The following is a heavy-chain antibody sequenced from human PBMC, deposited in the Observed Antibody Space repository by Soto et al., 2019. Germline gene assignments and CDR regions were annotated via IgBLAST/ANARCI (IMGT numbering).Heavy chain of an antibody. CDR1: GGTFSSYA. CDR2: IIPIFGTA. CDR3: ARASSYSSSWHYYYGMDV. D-gene: IGHD6-6*01. Sequence: ASVKVSCKASGGTFSSYAISWVRQAPGQGLEWMGGIIPIFGTANYAQKFQGRVTITADESTSTAYMELSSLRSEDTAVYYCARASSYSSSWHYYYGMDVWGQGTTVTVSS. V-gene: IGHV1-69*13. J-gene: IGHJ6*02.